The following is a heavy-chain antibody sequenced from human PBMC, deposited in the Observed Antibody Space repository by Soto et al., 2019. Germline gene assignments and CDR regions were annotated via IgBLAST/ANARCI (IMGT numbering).Heavy chain of an antibody. Sequence: GASVKVSCKASGYTFTTFGISWVRQAPGQGLEWVGWISANNGNTKYSQKFQGRVSLTTETSASTAYMELRSLRSDDTAVYYCARSAPFDIYAITPMEFWGQGTLVTVSS. CDR1: GYTFTTFG. V-gene: IGHV1-18*01. J-gene: IGHJ4*02. D-gene: IGHD5-18*01. CDR3: ARSAPFDIYAITPMEF. CDR2: ISANNGNT.